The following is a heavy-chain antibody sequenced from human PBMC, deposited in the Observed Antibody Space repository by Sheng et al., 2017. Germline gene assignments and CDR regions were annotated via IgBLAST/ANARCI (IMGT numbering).Heavy chain of an antibody. CDR3: AREGSVYSGYDKHAFDI. D-gene: IGHD5-12*01. CDR2: IIPIFGTA. Sequence: QVQLVQSGAEVKKPGSSVKVSCKASGGTFSSYAISWVRQAPGQGLEWMGGIIPIFGTANYAQKFQGRVTITADESTSTAYMELSSLRSEDTAVYYCAREGSVYSGYDKHAFDIWGQGTMVTVSS. CDR1: GGTFSSYA. J-gene: IGHJ3*02. V-gene: IGHV1-69*01.